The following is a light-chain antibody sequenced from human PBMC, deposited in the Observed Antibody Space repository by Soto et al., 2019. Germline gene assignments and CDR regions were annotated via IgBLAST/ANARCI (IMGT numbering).Light chain of an antibody. Sequence: EIVLTQSPGTLSLSPGERATLSCRASQSVSSDYLAWYQQKPGQAPSLLIYGASSRAAGIPDRFSGSGSGTDFTLTISRLEPYDFAVYYCQQYGSSWWTFGQGTKVEIK. CDR1: QSVSSDY. J-gene: IGKJ1*01. V-gene: IGKV3-20*01. CDR2: GAS. CDR3: QQYGSSWWT.